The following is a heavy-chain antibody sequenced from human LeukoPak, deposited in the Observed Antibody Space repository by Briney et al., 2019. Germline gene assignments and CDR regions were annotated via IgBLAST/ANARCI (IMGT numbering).Heavy chain of an antibody. CDR1: GYTFTDDY. D-gene: IGHD1-1*01. V-gene: IGHV1-2*02. J-gene: IGHJ4*02. CDR3: TRPRESRELDY. Sequence: ASVKVSCKASGYTFTDDYVHWVRQAPGQGLEWMGWIKPKDGATRYAQRFQDRVTLTRDTSVSTAYMELNSLTSDDTAVYFCTRPRESRELDYWGQGTLVTVSS. CDR2: IKPKDGAT.